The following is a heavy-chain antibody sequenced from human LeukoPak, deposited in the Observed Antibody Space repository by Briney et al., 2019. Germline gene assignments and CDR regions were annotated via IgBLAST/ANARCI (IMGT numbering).Heavy chain of an antibody. CDR3: ARGNYYHSSGYYYDLDY. V-gene: IGHV4-34*01. CDR1: GGSFSGYY. J-gene: IGHJ4*02. CDR2: INHSGST. Sequence: PSETLSLTCAVYGGSFSGYYWSWIRQPPGKGLEWIGEINHSGSTNYNPSLKSRVTISVDTSKNQFSLKLSSVTAADTAVYYCARGNYYHSSGYYYDLDYWGQGTLVTVSS. D-gene: IGHD3-22*01.